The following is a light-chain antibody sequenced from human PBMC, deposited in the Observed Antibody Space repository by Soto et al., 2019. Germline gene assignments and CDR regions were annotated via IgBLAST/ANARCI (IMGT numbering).Light chain of an antibody. Sequence: QSVLTQPPSVSGTPGQRVTISCSGGISNIATNYVHWFQQLPGTAPKVLCNRDNQRPSGVPDRFSGSKSGTSASLAISGLRSEDEAEYYCAAWDDTVRSYVFGTGTKLTVL. J-gene: IGLJ1*01. CDR2: RDN. CDR3: AAWDDTVRSYV. V-gene: IGLV1-47*01. CDR1: ISNIATNY.